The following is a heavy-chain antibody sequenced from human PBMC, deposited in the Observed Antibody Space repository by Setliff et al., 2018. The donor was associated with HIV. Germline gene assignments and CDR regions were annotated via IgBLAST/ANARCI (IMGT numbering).Heavy chain of an antibody. V-gene: IGHV1-69-2*01. CDR2: VEPQHGET. D-gene: IGHD3-10*01. J-gene: IGHJ4*02. Sequence: ASVKVSCKASGYTFTDYYMHWVQQAPGKGLEWMGRVEPQHGETIFAGKFQGRVTITADTSTDTAYMELSSLRSEDTAVYFCARGRKDLTMVRVPNFDYWGQGTLVTVSS. CDR1: GYTFTDYY. CDR3: ARGRKDLTMVRVPNFDY.